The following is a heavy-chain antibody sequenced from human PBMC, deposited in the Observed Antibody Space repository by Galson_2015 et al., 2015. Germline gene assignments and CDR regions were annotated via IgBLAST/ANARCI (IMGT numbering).Heavy chain of an antibody. J-gene: IGHJ6*02. CDR1: GDSVSSNSAA. V-gene: IGHV6-1*01. CDR2: TYYRSKWYN. Sequence: CAISGDSVSSNSAAWNWIRQSPSRGLEWLGRTYYRSKWYNDYAVSVKSRITINPDTSKNQFSLQLNSVTPEDTAVYYCARVISSGSGIPSYYYYGMDVWGRGTTVTVSS. CDR3: ARVISSGSGIPSYYYYGMDV. D-gene: IGHD3-10*01.